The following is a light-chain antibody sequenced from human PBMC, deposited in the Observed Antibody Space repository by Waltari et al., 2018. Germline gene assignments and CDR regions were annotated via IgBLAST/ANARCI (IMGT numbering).Light chain of an antibody. Sequence: QSALTQPASVSGSPGQSITISCTGTSSDVGSYNLVSWYQQHPGKAPKLMIYEGRKRPSGVSNRFPGSKSGNTASLTISGLQAEDEADYYCCSYAGSSTFFFGTGTKVTVL. CDR2: EGR. J-gene: IGLJ1*01. V-gene: IGLV2-23*03. CDR3: CSYAGSSTFF. CDR1: SSDVGSYNL.